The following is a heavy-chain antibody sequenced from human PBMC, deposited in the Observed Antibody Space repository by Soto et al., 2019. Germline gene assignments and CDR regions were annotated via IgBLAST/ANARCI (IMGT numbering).Heavy chain of an antibody. CDR3: AKDLTMVRGVIYYGMDV. CDR1: GFTFSSYA. CDR2: ISGSGGST. Sequence: GGSLRLSCAASGFTFSSYAMSWVRQAPGKGLEWVSCISGSGGSTDYADSVKGRFTISRDNSKNTLYLQMNSLRAEDTAVYHCAKDLTMVRGVIYYGMDVWGQGTPVTVSS. V-gene: IGHV3-23*01. D-gene: IGHD3-10*01. J-gene: IGHJ6*02.